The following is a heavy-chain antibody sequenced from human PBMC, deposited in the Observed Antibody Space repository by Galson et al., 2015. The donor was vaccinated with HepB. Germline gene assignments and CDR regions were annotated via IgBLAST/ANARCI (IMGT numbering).Heavy chain of an antibody. CDR3: ARDRRYDFWSDYPKEWYFDY. CDR2: IKQDGSEK. J-gene: IGHJ4*02. Sequence: SLRLSCAASGFTFSRYWMSWVRQAPGKGLEWVANIKQDGSEKYYVDSVKGRFTISRDNAKNSLFLQMNSLRPEDTAVYYCARDRRYDFWSDYPKEWYFDYWGQGTLVTVSS. CDR1: GFTFSRYW. D-gene: IGHD3-3*01. V-gene: IGHV3-7*01.